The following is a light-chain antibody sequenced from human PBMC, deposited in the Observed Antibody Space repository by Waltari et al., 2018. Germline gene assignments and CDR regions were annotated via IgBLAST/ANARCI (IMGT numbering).Light chain of an antibody. CDR1: SLRRLY. CDR3: LSRDTSSTRL. J-gene: IGLJ2*01. CDR2: GQG. V-gene: IGLV3-19*01. Sequence: SSVLTQDPAVSVALGQTVRITCQGDSLRRLYASWYQPRPGQSPILVLYGQGNRPSGIPDRFSGSTSGNTASLPITGAQAEDEADYYCLSRDTSSTRLFGGGTRLTV.